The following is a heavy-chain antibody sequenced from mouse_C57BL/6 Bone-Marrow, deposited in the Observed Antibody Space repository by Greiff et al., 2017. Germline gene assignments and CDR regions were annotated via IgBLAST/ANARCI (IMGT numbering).Heavy chain of an antibody. Sequence: VQLQQSGAELVKPGASVKMSCKASGYTFTTYPIEWMKQNHGKSLEWIGNFHPYNDDTKYNEKFKGKATLTVEKSSSTVYLELSRLTSDDSAVYYCARGAENGSSSYYAMDYGGQGTSVTVSS. CDR3: ARGAENGSSSYYAMDY. CDR2: FHPYNDDT. J-gene: IGHJ4*01. D-gene: IGHD1-1*01. V-gene: IGHV1-47*01. CDR1: GYTFTTYP.